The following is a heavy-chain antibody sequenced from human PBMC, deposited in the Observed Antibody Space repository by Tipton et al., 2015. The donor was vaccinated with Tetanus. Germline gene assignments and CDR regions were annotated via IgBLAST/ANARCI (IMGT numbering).Heavy chain of an antibody. V-gene: IGHV1-69*06. Sequence: QVQLVQSGAEVRRPGSSVKVSCTASGGTYTTHGVTWVRQAPGQGLEWIGGILPKFDTTKYAEKLEGRVTITADKSATTADMELRSLISEDTAMYYCLRHVVGAVPKGYNWFGPWGQGTLVIVSS. D-gene: IGHD2-21*01. J-gene: IGHJ5*02. CDR3: LRHVVGAVPKGYNWFGP. CDR1: GGTYTTHG. CDR2: ILPKFDTT.